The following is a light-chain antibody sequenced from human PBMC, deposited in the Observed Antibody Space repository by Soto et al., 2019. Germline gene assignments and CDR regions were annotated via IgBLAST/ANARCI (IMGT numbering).Light chain of an antibody. CDR1: QNVGSRY. CDR2: GAS. J-gene: IGKJ5*01. Sequence: EIVLTQSPGTLSLSPGGRATLSCRASQNVGSRYLAWYQQKPGQAPRLLIYGASSRATGIPVRFSGSGSGTEFTLTISSLQSEDFAVYYCQQYNNWPLTFGQGTRLEIK. V-gene: IGKV3-15*01. CDR3: QQYNNWPLT.